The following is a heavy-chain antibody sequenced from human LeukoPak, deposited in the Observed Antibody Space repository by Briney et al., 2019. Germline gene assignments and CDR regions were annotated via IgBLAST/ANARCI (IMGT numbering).Heavy chain of an antibody. CDR3: ARSETGTTLYYYYMDV. J-gene: IGHJ6*03. D-gene: IGHD1-1*01. Sequence: ASVKVSCKASGGTFSSYAISWVRQAPGQGLEWMGCINPNSGGTNYAQKFQGRVTMTRDTSISTAYMELSRLRSDDTAVYYCARSETGTTLYYYYMDVWGKGTTVTVSS. CDR2: INPNSGGT. CDR1: GGTFSSYA. V-gene: IGHV1-2*02.